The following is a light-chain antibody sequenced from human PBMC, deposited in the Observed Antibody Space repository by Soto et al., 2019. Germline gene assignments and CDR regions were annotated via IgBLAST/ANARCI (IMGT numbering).Light chain of an antibody. J-gene: IGKJ5*01. V-gene: IGKV1D-16*01. CDR3: QQYHSDAHT. CDR2: AAY. CDR1: QGSSSW. Sequence: DIQMTQSPSSLSASVGDSVTITCRASQGSSSWLAWYQQKPEKAPKSLIYAAYSLQSGVPSSFSGSGYGTDLILNIYSLQPEDFVTYSCQQYHSDAHTFGQGKRLEI.